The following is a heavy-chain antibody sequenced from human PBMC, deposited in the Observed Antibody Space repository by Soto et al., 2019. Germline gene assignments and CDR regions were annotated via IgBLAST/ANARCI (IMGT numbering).Heavy chain of an antibody. CDR1: GDSISSYH. CDR2: INTSGST. Sequence: TLSLTCTVSGDSISSYHWSWMRQPAGKGLEWIGRINTSGSTNYNPSLKSRVTLSLDTSKNQFSLRLRSVTAADTAVYYCATELTVAATGWFDPWGQGTLVTVSS. V-gene: IGHV4-4*07. CDR3: ATELTVAATGWFDP. D-gene: IGHD6-19*01. J-gene: IGHJ5*02.